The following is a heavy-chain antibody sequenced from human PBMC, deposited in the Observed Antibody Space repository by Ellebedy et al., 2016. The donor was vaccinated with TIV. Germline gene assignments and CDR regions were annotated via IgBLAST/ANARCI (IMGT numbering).Heavy chain of an antibody. J-gene: IGHJ2*01. D-gene: IGHD3/OR15-3a*01. CDR1: GGSISRSSYY. CDR3: ARSLMIFSFDKCYFDL. V-gene: IGHV4-39*01. Sequence: SETLSLTCTVSGGSISRSSYYWGWIRQPPGKGLEWIGNIFDTGSTYCNPSLKSRVTISVDTSKNQFSLKLRSVTAADTAVYYCARSLMIFSFDKCYFDLWGRGTLVTVSS. CDR2: IFDTGST.